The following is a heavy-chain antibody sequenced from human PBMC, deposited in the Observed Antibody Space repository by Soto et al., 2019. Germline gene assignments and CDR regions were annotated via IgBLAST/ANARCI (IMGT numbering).Heavy chain of an antibody. J-gene: IGHJ4*02. CDR3: ARDSSGWYYFDY. CDR1: GGSFSGYY. Sequence: QVQLQQWGAGLMKSSEILSLTCAVYGGSFSGYYWSWIRQPPGKGLEWIGEINHSGSTNYNPSLKSRVTISVDTSKNQFSLKLSSVTAADTAVYYCARDSSGWYYFDYWGQGTLVTDSS. CDR2: INHSGST. D-gene: IGHD6-19*01. V-gene: IGHV4-34*01.